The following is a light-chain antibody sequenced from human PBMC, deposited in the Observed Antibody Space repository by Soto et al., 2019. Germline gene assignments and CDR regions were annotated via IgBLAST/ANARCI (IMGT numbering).Light chain of an antibody. CDR3: QQRSNWPIT. Sequence: EIVLTQSPATLSLSPGERATLSCRASQSIGRFLVWYQQKPGQAPRLLIYDASNTATGIPARLSGSGSGTDFIPTISSLEPEDFAVYYCQQRSNWPITFGQGTRLEIK. J-gene: IGKJ5*01. CDR2: DAS. V-gene: IGKV3-11*01. CDR1: QSIGRF.